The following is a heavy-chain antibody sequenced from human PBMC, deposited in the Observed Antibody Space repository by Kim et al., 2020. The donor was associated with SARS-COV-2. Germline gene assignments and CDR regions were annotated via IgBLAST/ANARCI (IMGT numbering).Heavy chain of an antibody. V-gene: IGHV3-53*01. CDR3: ARDWRCSSTSCYSTDAFDI. J-gene: IGHJ3*02. Sequence: GRFTISRDNSKNTLYLQMHSLRAEDTAVYYCARDWRCSSTSCYSTDAFDIWGQGTMVTVSS. D-gene: IGHD2-2*01.